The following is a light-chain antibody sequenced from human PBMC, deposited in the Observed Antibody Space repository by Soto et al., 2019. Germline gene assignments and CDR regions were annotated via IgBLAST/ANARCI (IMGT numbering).Light chain of an antibody. CDR3: QQFISYPPT. J-gene: IGKJ2*01. CDR1: QGITTA. CDR2: DAS. V-gene: IGKV1-13*02. Sequence: IQLTQSPSSLSASVGDRVTITCRASQGITTALAWYQQTPGKPPKVLIYDASSLESGVPSRFSGSGSGTDFTLTISSLQPEDFATYFCQQFISYPPTFGQGTKLEIK.